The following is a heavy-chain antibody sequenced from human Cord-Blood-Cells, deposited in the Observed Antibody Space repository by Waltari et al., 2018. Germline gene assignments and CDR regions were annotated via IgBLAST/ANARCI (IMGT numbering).Heavy chain of an antibody. Sequence: QLQLQESGPGLVKPSETLSLTCTVSGGSISSSSYSWGWIRQPPGKGLEWIGSIYYSGSTYYNPSLKSRVTISVDTSKNQFSLKLSSVTAADTAMYYCARQTPPETGDSFDPWGQGTLVTVSS. CDR2: IYYSGST. CDR3: ARQTPPETGDSFDP. J-gene: IGHJ5*02. V-gene: IGHV4-39*01. CDR1: GGSISSSSYS. D-gene: IGHD7-27*01.